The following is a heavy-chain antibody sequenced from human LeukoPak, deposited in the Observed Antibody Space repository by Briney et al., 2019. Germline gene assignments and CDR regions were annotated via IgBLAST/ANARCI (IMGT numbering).Heavy chain of an antibody. D-gene: IGHD3-16*01. Sequence: GGSLRISCAASGFIFSTYSMNWVRQAPGKGLEWVSYISSGGTTIYYADSVKGRFTVSRDNAKNSLHLQMNSLRAEDTAVYYCTRHRGISTRDFEYWGQGTLVTVSS. J-gene: IGHJ4*02. CDR3: TRHRGISTRDFEY. CDR1: GFIFSTYS. CDR2: ISSGGTTI. V-gene: IGHV3-48*04.